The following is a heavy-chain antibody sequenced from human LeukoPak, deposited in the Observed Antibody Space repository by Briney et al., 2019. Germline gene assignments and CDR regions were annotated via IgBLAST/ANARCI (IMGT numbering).Heavy chain of an antibody. CDR2: IYYSGST. J-gene: IGHJ5*02. V-gene: IGHV4-31*03. CDR3: ARVESDWFDP. Sequence: PSETLSLTCTVSGGSISSGGYYWSWIRQHQGKGLEWIGYIYYSGSTYYNPSLKSRVTISVDTSKNQFSLKLSSMTAADTAVYYCARVESDWFDPWGQGTLVTVSS. CDR1: GGSISSGGYY.